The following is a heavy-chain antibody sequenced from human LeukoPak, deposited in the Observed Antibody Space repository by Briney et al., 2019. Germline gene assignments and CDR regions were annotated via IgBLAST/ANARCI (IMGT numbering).Heavy chain of an antibody. Sequence: SVKVSCKASGYTFANYGITWVRQAPGQGLEWMGGIIPIFGTANYAQKFQGRVTITADESTSTAYMELSSLRSEDTAVYYCVIEAPGMATKTIRSDPYYFDYWGQGTLVTVSS. V-gene: IGHV1-69*13. CDR3: VIEAPGMATKTIRSDPYYFDY. J-gene: IGHJ4*02. D-gene: IGHD5-24*01. CDR2: IIPIFGTA. CDR1: GYTFANYG.